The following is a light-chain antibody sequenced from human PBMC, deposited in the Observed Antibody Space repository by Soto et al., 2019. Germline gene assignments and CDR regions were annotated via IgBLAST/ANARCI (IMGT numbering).Light chain of an antibody. J-gene: IGLJ3*02. CDR3: HSYDSSLSGSV. CDR2: GNI. V-gene: IGLV1-40*01. Sequence: QSVLTQPPSVSGAPGQRVTISCTGSSSNIGAGYDVHWYQQRPGTAPKLLIFGNINRPSGVPDRFSGSKSGTSASLAITGLQAEDEADYYCHSYDSSLSGSVFGGGTQLTVL. CDR1: SSNIGAGYD.